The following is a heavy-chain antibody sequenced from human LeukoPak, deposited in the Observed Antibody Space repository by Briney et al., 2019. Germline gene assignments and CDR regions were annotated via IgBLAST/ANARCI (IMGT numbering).Heavy chain of an antibody. CDR3: ARGGYGDYSVDFGY. CDR1: GYSISSGYY. J-gene: IGHJ4*02. V-gene: IGHV4-38-2*02. D-gene: IGHD4-17*01. Sequence: PSETLSLTCTVSGYSISSGYYWGWIRQPPGKGLEWIGSIYHSGSTYYNPSLKSRVTISVDTSKNQFSLKLSSVTAADTAVYYCARGGYGDYSVDFGYWGQGTLVTVSS. CDR2: IYHSGST.